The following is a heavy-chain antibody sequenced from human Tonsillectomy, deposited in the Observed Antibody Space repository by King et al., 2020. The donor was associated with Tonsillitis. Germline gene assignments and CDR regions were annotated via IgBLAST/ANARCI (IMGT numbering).Heavy chain of an antibody. CDR3: ARDSNSHSFDY. CDR2: INPSGGSP. CDR1: GYTFTSYY. J-gene: IGHJ4*02. D-gene: IGHD2/OR15-2a*01. V-gene: IGHV1-46*01. Sequence: QLVQSGAEVKKPGASVKVSCKASGYTFTSYYMHWVRQAPGKGLEWMAIINPSGGSPTYAQKFQGRFTMTSDTSTSTVYMELSSLRSEDTAVYYCARDSNSHSFDYGGQGTLGTVSS.